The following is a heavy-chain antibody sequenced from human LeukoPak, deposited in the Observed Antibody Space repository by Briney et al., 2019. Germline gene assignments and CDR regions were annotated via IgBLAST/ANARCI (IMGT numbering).Heavy chain of an antibody. Sequence: ASVTVSCKTSGYSFTDYYIHWVRQAPGQGLEWMGWINTKSGRTSSARKFQGRVTMNRDPSITTVYMDMAWLTSDDTAIYFCARADFIDAGPYLIGPWGQGTLVTVSS. D-gene: IGHD3-3*01. CDR1: GYSFTDYY. CDR2: INTKSGRT. V-gene: IGHV1-2*02. J-gene: IGHJ5*02. CDR3: ARADFIDAGPYLIGP.